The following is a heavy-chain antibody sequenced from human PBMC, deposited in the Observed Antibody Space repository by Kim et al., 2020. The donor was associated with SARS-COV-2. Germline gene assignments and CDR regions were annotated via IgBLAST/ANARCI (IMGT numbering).Heavy chain of an antibody. CDR2: ISYDGSNK. J-gene: IGHJ4*02. CDR3: AKGGRSLGPQYNWKVRSPNFSFDY. D-gene: IGHD1-20*01. V-gene: IGHV3-30*18. CDR1: GFTFSSYG. Sequence: GGSLRLSCAASGFTFSSYGMHWVRQAPGKGLEWVAVISYDGSNKYYADSVKGRFTISRDNSKNTLYLQMNSLRAEDTAVYYCAKGGRSLGPQYNWKVRSPNFSFDYWGQGTLVTVSS.